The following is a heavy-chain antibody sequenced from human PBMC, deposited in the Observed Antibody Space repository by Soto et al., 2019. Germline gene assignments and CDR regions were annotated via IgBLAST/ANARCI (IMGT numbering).Heavy chain of an antibody. D-gene: IGHD5-12*01. J-gene: IGHJ4*02. CDR2: IITIFGTA. Sequence: QVQLVQSGAEVKKPGSSVKVSCKASGGTFSSYAISWVRQAPGQGLEWMGGIITIFGTANYAQKFQGRVTITADESTNTAYLELSSLRSEDTAVYYCAREMGMATIGYFYYWGQGTLVTVSS. CDR3: AREMGMATIGYFYY. V-gene: IGHV1-69*01. CDR1: GGTFSSYA.